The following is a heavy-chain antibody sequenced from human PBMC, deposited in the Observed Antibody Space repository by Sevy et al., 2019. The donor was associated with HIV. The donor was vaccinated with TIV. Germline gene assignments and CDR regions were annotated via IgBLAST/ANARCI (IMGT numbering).Heavy chain of an antibody. J-gene: IGHJ4*02. D-gene: IGHD2-15*01. CDR1: GGSISSSNW. CDR3: ARVSWGGNGDY. Sequence: SETLSLTCAVSGGSISSSNWWSWVRQPPGKGLGWRGEIYHSGSTNYNPSLKSRVTISVDKSKNQFSLKLSSVTAADTAVYYCARVSWGGNGDYWGQGTLVTVSS. V-gene: IGHV4-4*02. CDR2: IYHSGST.